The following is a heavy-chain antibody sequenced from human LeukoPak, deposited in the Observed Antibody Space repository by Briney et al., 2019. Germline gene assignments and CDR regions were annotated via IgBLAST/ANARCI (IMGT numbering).Heavy chain of an antibody. J-gene: IGHJ6*03. V-gene: IGHV1-18*01. D-gene: IGHD3-3*01. CDR3: ARDGGYDFWSGYYRYYYYYMDV. CDR2: ISAYNGNT. Sequence: ASVKVSCKASGYTFTSYGISWVRQAPGQGLEWMGWISAYNGNTNYAQKLQGRVTMTTDTSTSTAYMELRSLRSDDTAVYYCARDGGYDFWSGYYRYYYYYMDVWGKGTTVTVSS. CDR1: GYTFTSYG.